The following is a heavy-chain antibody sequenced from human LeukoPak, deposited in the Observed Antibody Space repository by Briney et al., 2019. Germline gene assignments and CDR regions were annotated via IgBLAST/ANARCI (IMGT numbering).Heavy chain of an antibody. D-gene: IGHD3-22*01. CDR1: GGSISSHY. Sequence: SETLSLTCTVSGGSISSHYWSWIRQPPGKGLEWIGYIYYSGGTNYNPSLKSRVTISVDTSKNQFSLKLSSVTAADTAVYYCARYYYDSSGSYYFDYWGQGTLVPVSS. V-gene: IGHV4-59*11. CDR3: ARYYYDSSGSYYFDY. CDR2: IYYSGGT. J-gene: IGHJ4*02.